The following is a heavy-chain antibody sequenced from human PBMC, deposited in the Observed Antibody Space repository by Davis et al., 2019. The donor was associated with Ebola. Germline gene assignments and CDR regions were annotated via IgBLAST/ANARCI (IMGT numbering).Heavy chain of an antibody. V-gene: IGHV1-2*06. D-gene: IGHD6-13*01. J-gene: IGHJ4*02. CDR2: INPNSGGT. Sequence: ASVKVSCKASGYTFTGYYMHWVRQAPGQGLEWMGRINPNSGGTNYAQKFQGRVTMTRDTSISTAYMELSRLRSDDTAVYYCASWSSSSWYGATWWGQGTLVTVSS. CDR3: ASWSSSSWYGATW. CDR1: GYTFTGYY.